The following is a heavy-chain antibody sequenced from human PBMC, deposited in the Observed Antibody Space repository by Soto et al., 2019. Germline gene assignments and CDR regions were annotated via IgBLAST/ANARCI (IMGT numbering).Heavy chain of an antibody. CDR1: GGSISSYY. Sequence: SETLSLTCTVSGGSISSYYWSWIRQPPGKGLEWIGYIYYSGSTNYNPSLKSRVTISVDTSKNQFSLKLSSVTAADTAVYYCARDHGVAAAGSVDYYYMDVWGKGTTVTVSS. J-gene: IGHJ6*03. CDR3: ARDHGVAAAGSVDYYYMDV. V-gene: IGHV4-59*01. D-gene: IGHD6-13*01. CDR2: IYYSGST.